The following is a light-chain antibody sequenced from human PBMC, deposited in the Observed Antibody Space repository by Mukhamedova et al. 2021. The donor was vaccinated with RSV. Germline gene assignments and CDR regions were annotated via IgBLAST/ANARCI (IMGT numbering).Light chain of an antibody. CDR2: KAS. CDR1: SW. J-gene: IGKJ1*01. Sequence: SWLAWYQQKPGKAPKLLIYKASSLESGVPSRFSGSGSGTDFTLTISSLQPDDFATYYCQQYKTYWTSGQGTKLEIK. CDR3: QQYKTYWT. V-gene: IGKV1-5*03.